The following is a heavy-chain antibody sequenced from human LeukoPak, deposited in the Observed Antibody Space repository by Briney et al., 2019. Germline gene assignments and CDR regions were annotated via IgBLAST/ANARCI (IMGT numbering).Heavy chain of an antibody. CDR3: ARGASYYYGSGSEIGY. V-gene: IGHV1-18*01. Sequence: ASVKVSCKTSGYTFTSYGIIWLRHAPGQGLEWMGWISAHNGYTHYAQKLQGRVTMTTDTSTSTAYMELRSLRSDDTAVYYCARGASYYYGSGSEIGYWGQGTLVTVSS. CDR2: ISAHNGYT. J-gene: IGHJ4*02. D-gene: IGHD3-10*01. CDR1: GYTFTSYG.